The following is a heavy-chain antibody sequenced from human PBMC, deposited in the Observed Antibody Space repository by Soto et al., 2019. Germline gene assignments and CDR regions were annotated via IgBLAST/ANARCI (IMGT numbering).Heavy chain of an antibody. CDR3: ARWVPYYDFWSGYYKRGYFDY. V-gene: IGHV4-31*03. Sequence: SETLSLTCTVSGGSISSGGYYWSWIRQHPGKGLEWIGYIYYSGSTYYNPSLKSRVTISVDTSKNQFSLKLSSVTAADTAVYYCARWVPYYDFWSGYYKRGYFDYWGQGTLVTVSS. D-gene: IGHD3-3*01. CDR1: GGSISSGGYY. CDR2: IYYSGST. J-gene: IGHJ4*02.